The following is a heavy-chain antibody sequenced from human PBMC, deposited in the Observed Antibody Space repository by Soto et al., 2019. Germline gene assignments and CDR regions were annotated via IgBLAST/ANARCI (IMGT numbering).Heavy chain of an antibody. CDR3: VSQRTTVPTQAYFDY. V-gene: IGHV4-39*01. Sequence: SETLSLTCTVSGGSVTNSSYYWGRIRQSPGKGLEWIGSVYYRGRSYSKSSVKSRVTISVDTSKNRFSLSLNSVTASDTAVYFCVSQRTTVPTQAYFDYWGPGALVTVSS. CDR2: VYYRGRS. D-gene: IGHD4-17*01. CDR1: GGSVTNSSYY. J-gene: IGHJ4*02.